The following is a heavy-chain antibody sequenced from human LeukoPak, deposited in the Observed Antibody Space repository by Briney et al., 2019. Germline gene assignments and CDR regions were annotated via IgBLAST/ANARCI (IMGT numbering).Heavy chain of an antibody. CDR1: GESFSGYY. CDR2: INHSGSA. J-gene: IGHJ5*02. CDR3: ARLPDP. Sequence: SETLSLTCAVYGESFSGYYWSWIRQSPGKGLEWIGEINHSGSASYNPSLKSRVTISVDKSKNQLSLKLSSVTAADTAVYYCARLPDPWGQGTLVTVSS. V-gene: IGHV4-34*01.